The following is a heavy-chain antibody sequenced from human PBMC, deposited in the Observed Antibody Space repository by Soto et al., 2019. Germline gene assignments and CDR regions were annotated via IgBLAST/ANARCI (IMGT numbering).Heavy chain of an antibody. CDR1: GFSFSSYA. V-gene: IGHV3-30-3*01. CDR2: ISYDGSNK. CDR3: ARDPGRGPQLVLGWFDP. D-gene: IGHD6-13*01. Sequence: SLRLSCAASGFSFSSYAMHWVRQAPGKGLEWVAVISYDGSNKYYADSVKGRFTISRDNSKNTLYLQMNSLRAEDTAVYYCARDPGRGPQLVLGWFDPWGQGTLVTVSS. J-gene: IGHJ5*02.